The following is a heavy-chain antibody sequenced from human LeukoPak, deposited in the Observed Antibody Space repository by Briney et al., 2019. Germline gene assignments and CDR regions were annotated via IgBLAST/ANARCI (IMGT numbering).Heavy chain of an antibody. D-gene: IGHD3-22*01. CDR2: IDPKSGDT. Sequence: ASVKVSCKASGYTFTSYGISWVRQAPGQGLEWMGWIDPKSGDTDYAQHFQGRVTMTRDTSISTATMELTRLRSDDTALYYCTRGAYYDTNGYRWFDPWGQGTPVTVSS. CDR1: GYTFTSYG. J-gene: IGHJ5*02. CDR3: TRGAYYDTNGYRWFDP. V-gene: IGHV1-2*02.